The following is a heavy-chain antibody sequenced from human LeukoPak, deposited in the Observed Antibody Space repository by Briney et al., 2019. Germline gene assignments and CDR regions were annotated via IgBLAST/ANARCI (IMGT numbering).Heavy chain of an antibody. CDR1: GFTFSDYY. V-gene: IGHV3-11*04. D-gene: IGHD4-17*01. CDR2: ISSSGSTI. J-gene: IGHJ6*03. CDR3: ARDFTVTGVYNYYYYMDV. Sequence: GGSLRLSCAASGFTFSDYYMSWIRQAPGKGLEWVSYISSSGSTIYYADSVKGRFTISRDNAKNSLYLQMNSLRAEDTAVYYCARDFTVTGVYNYYYYMDVWGKGTTVTISS.